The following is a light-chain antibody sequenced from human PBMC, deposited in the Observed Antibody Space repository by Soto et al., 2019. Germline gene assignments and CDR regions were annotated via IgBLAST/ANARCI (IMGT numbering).Light chain of an antibody. Sequence: QSALTQPASVSGSPGQSITISCSGTSSDVGGYNYVSWFQQHPGTAPKLIIYEVSNRPSGLSNRFSGFKSGNTASLTISGLQAEDEADYYCQSYDSSLSSFYVFGTGTKVTVL. CDR1: SSDVGGYNY. J-gene: IGLJ1*01. CDR2: EVS. CDR3: QSYDSSLSSFYV. V-gene: IGLV2-14*01.